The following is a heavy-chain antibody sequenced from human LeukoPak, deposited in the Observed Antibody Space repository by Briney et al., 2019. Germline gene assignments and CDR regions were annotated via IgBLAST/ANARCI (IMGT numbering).Heavy chain of an antibody. CDR2: IHHSGST. J-gene: IGHJ5*02. CDR3: ASYGSGSYRFDP. V-gene: IGHV4-31*03. CDR1: GVSISSGNYY. Sequence: KPSETLSLTCTVSGVSISSGNYYWSWIRQHPGKGLEWIGYIHHSGSTYYNPSVKSRVIISVDTSKNQFSLKLDSVTAADTAVYYCASYGSGSYRFDPWGQGTLVTVSS. D-gene: IGHD3-10*01.